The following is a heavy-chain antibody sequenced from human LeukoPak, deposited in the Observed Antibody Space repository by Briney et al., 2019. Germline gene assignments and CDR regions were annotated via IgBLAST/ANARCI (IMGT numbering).Heavy chain of an antibody. CDR3: ARDENWGPDY. CDR1: GFTFTGHY. V-gene: IGHV1-2*02. Sequence: GASVKVSCKASGFTFTGHYMHWVRQAPGQGLEWMGWIHAGRGDTNYAQKFQGRFTMTRDTPINTLFMELSSLRSDDTAVYYCARDENWGPDYWGQGTLVTVSS. J-gene: IGHJ4*02. D-gene: IGHD7-27*01. CDR2: IHAGRGDT.